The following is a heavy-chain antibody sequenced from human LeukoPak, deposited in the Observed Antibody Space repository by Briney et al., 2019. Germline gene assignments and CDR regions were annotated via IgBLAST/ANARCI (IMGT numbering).Heavy chain of an antibody. J-gene: IGHJ6*03. CDR2: IIPIFGTA. CDR3: ARTYYDFWSGYSNYYYYYMDV. Sequence: SVKVSCKASGCTFSSYAISWVRQAPGQGLEWMGRIIPIFGTANYAQKFQGRVTITTDESTSTAYMELSSLRSEDTAVYYCARTYYDFWSGYSNYYYYYMDVWGKGTTVTVSS. V-gene: IGHV1-69*05. CDR1: GCTFSSYA. D-gene: IGHD3-3*01.